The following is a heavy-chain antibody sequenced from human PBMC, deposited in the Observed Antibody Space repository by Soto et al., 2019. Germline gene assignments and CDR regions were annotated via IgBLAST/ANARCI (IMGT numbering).Heavy chain of an antibody. D-gene: IGHD6-19*01. V-gene: IGHV3-74*01. CDR2: IKSDGTNT. J-gene: IGHJ4*02. CDR3: VRDGWAVAEN. CDR1: GFTFSGFW. Sequence: EVQLVESGGGSVQPGGSLRLSCASSGFTFSGFWMHWVRQGPGMGLVWVSGIKSDGTNTAYADSVRGRFTISRDNAKDTLYLQMNSLRAEETAVYYCVRDGWAVAENWGQGTLVTVSS.